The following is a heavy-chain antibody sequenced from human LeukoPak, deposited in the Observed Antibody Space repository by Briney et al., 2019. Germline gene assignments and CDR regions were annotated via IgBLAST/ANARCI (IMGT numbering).Heavy chain of an antibody. J-gene: IGHJ6*02. Sequence: PGGSLRLSCAASGFSFSTYAMTWVRQAPGKGLEWVSSISSSSSYIYYADSVKGRFTISRDNAKNSLYLQMNSLRAEDTAVYYCVRDFVDTAMVYPLATWYGMDVWGQGTTVTVSS. V-gene: IGHV3-21*01. D-gene: IGHD5-18*01. CDR3: VRDFVDTAMVYPLATWYGMDV. CDR1: GFSFSTYA. CDR2: ISSSSSYI.